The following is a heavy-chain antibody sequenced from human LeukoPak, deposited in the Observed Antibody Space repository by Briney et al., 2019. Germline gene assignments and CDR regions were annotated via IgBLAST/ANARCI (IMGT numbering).Heavy chain of an antibody. CDR3: TRERDIWFGELSPLYYYYMDV. CDR2: IRSKANSYAT. Sequence: GGSLKLSCAASGFTFSGSAMHLVRQASGKGLEWVGRIRSKANSYATADAASVKGRFTISRDDSKNTAYLQMNSLKTEDTAVYYCTRERDIWFGELSPLYYYYMDVWGKGTTVTVSS. V-gene: IGHV3-73*01. CDR1: GFTFSGSA. J-gene: IGHJ6*03. D-gene: IGHD3-10*01.